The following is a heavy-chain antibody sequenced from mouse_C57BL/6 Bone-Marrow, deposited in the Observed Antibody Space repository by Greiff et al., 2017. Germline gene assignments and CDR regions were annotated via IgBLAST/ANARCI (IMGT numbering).Heavy chain of an antibody. J-gene: IGHJ2*01. D-gene: IGHD1-1*01. V-gene: IGHV1-81*01. Sequence: VKLQESGAELARPGASVKLSCKASGYTFTSYGISWVKQRTGQGLEWIGEIYPRSGNTYYNEKFKGKATLTADKSSSTAYMELRSLTSEDSAVYYCSGRNYYGSSRPFDYWGQGTTLTVSS. CDR2: IYPRSGNT. CDR3: SGRNYYGSSRPFDY. CDR1: GYTFTSYG.